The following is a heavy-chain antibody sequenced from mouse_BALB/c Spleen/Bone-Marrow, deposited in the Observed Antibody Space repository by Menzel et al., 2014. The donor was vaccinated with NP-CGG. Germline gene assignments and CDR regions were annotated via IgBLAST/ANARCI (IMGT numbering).Heavy chain of an antibody. J-gene: IGHJ3*01. D-gene: IGHD2-3*01. CDR2: INPSNGRT. Sequence: QVQLQQSGAEPVKPGASVKLSCKASGYTFTSYWIHWVRLRPGQGLEWIGEINPSNGRTNYNEKFKNKATLTVDKSSSTAYIQLSSLTSEDSAVYYCARYDGPAWFAYWGQGTLVTVSA. V-gene: IGHV1S81*02. CDR1: GYTFTSYW. CDR3: ARYDGPAWFAY.